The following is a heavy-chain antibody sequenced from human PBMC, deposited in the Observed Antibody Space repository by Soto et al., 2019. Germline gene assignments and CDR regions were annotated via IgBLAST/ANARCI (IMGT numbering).Heavy chain of an antibody. CDR3: AKDRYGSGSYSSGYYYGMDV. CDR1: GFTFSSYG. CDR2: ISYDGGNK. D-gene: IGHD3-10*01. Sequence: PGGSLRLSCAASGFTFSSYGMHWVRQAPGKGLEWVAVISYDGGNKYYADSVKGRFTISRDNSKNTLYLQMNSLRAEDTAVYYCAKDRYGSGSYSSGYYYGMDVWGQGTTVTVYS. V-gene: IGHV3-30*18. J-gene: IGHJ6*02.